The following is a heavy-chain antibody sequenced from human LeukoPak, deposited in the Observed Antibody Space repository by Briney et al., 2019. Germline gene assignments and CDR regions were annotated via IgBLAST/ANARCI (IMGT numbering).Heavy chain of an antibody. CDR1: GGSISSYY. D-gene: IGHD7-27*01. CDR3: ATRVKLGNFDY. CDR2: IYYSGST. V-gene: IGHV4-59*08. Sequence: SETLSLTCTVSGGSISSYYWSWIRQPPGKGLEWIGYIYYSGSTNYNPSLKSRVTISVDTSKNQFSLKLSSVTAADTAVYYCATRVKLGNFDYWGQGTLVTVSS. J-gene: IGHJ4*02.